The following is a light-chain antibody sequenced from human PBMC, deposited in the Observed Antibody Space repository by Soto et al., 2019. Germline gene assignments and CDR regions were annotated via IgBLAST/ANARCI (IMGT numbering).Light chain of an antibody. J-gene: IGLJ1*01. CDR2: GFT. CDR1: SSDVGAYNY. Sequence: QSVLTQPASVAGSPVQSITISCTGTSSDVGAYNYVSWYQQYPGKAPKLMIYGFTNRPSGVSNRFSGSKTGNTASLTISGLQAEDEADYYCFSHRGGDSHVFGTGTKVTVL. CDR3: FSHRGGDSHV. V-gene: IGLV2-14*01.